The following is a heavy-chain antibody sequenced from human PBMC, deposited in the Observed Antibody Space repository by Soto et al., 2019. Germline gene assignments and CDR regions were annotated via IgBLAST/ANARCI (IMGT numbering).Heavy chain of an antibody. D-gene: IGHD3-9*01. CDR1: GFTFSSHA. Sequence: GRSLRLSCATSGFTFSSHAMVLIRQAEEKGLEWVASISNNGDTAYYADSVKGRFTISRDDSKNTLYLQMNSLKTEHTAVYYCTTDMYTYYDILPGPRADYWGQGTLVTVSS. CDR3: TTDMYTYYDILPGPRADY. CDR2: ISNNGDTA. V-gene: IGHV3-23*01. J-gene: IGHJ4*02.